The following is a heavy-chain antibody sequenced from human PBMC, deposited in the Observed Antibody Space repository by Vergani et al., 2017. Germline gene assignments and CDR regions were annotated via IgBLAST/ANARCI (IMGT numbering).Heavy chain of an antibody. V-gene: IGHV3-30*03. Sequence: QVQLAESGGGRVQPGRSLRLSCAASGFSFSSHAIHWVRQAPGKGLEGVAVISNDGTQKYYADSVKGRFTISRDNSKSTLYLQMNSLRTEDTAVYYCATKSCGTPGCQIGYFREWGQGTLVTVSS. CDR3: ATKSCGTPGCQIGYFRE. CDR2: ISNDGTQK. CDR1: GFSFSSHA. J-gene: IGHJ1*01. D-gene: IGHD1-1*01.